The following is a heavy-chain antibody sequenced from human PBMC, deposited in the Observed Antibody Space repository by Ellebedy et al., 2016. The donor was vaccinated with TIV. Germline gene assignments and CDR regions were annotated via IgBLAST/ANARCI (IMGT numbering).Heavy chain of an antibody. V-gene: IGHV3-30*18. CDR2: LSYDGTNK. CDR3: ANGGGSETGGWFPYYYYYGMDV. Sequence: SLKISCAASGFTFSSSGMHWLRQAPRQRLESVAVLSYDGTNKYYAYAVKGRFTISRDNSKNTPYLQMNSLRAEDTAVYYCANGGGSETGGWFPYYYYYGMDVWGQGTTVTVSS. D-gene: IGHD6-19*01. J-gene: IGHJ6*02. CDR1: GFTFSSSG.